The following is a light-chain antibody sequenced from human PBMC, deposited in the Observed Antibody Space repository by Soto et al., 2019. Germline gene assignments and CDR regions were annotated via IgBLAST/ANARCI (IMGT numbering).Light chain of an antibody. Sequence: QSALTQPASVSGSPGQSITISCTGTSSDVGSYNLVSWYQQYPGKAPKLMIYEGSKRPSGVSNRFSGSKSGNTASLTISGLQAEDEADYYCCSYAGSSTQVFGGGTKVTVL. V-gene: IGLV2-23*01. CDR2: EGS. J-gene: IGLJ2*01. CDR3: CSYAGSSTQV. CDR1: SSDVGSYNL.